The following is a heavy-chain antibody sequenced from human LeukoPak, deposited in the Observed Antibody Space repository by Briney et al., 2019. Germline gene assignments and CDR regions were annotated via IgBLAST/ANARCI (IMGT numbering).Heavy chain of an antibody. V-gene: IGHV1-2*02. CDR3: ARGDGSSWTNFDF. CDR2: INPNSGGT. Sequence: GASVKVSCKASGYTFTGSYMHWVRQAPGQGLEWMGWINPNSGGTKYALKFQGRVTMIRDTSINTAYMELSRLRSDDTAVYYCARGDGSSWTNFDFCGQGTLVTVSS. J-gene: IGHJ4*02. CDR1: GYTFTGSY. D-gene: IGHD6-13*01.